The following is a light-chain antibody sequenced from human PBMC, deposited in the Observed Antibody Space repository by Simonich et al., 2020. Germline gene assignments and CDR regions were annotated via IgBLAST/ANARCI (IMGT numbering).Light chain of an antibody. CDR1: SSAVGGYNY. J-gene: IGLJ3*02. CDR2: EVS. V-gene: IGLV2-8*01. Sequence: QSALTQPPSASGSPGQSVTISCTGTSSAVGGYNYVSWYQQHPGKAPKLMIYEVSQRPSGVPVRFSGSKSGNTASLTVSGLQAEDEADYYCSSYAGSNNWVFGGGTKLTVL. CDR3: SSYAGSNNWV.